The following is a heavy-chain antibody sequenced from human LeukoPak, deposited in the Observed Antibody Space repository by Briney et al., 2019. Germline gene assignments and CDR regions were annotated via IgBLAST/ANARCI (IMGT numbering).Heavy chain of an antibody. V-gene: IGHV1-24*01. CDR1: GYTLTELS. Sequence: ASVKVSCKVSGYTLTELSMRWVRQAPGKGLEWMGGFDPEDGETIYAQKFQGRVTMTEDTSTDTAYMELSSLRSEDTAVYYCATSHGVATAWFDPWGQGTLVTVSS. D-gene: IGHD5-12*01. J-gene: IGHJ5*02. CDR3: ATSHGVATAWFDP. CDR2: FDPEDGET.